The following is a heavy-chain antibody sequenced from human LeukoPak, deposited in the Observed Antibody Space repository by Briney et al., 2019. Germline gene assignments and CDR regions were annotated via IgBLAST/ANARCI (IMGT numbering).Heavy chain of an antibody. CDR3: TTHAGRGRVTDF. Sequence: PGGSLRLSCVVSGFSFSDNYMSWVRQAPGKGPEWLSYIGSGGTDIQYADTVKGRCTISRDNAKTSVLLQMNSLRADDTAVYYCTTHAGRGRVTDFWGQGTLVTVSS. CDR2: IGSGGTDI. D-gene: IGHD3-10*01. V-gene: IGHV3-11*01. J-gene: IGHJ4*02. CDR1: GFSFSDNY.